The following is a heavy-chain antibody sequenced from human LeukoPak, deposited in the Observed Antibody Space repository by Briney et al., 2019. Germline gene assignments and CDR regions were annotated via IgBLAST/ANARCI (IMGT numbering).Heavy chain of an antibody. Sequence: ASVKVFCKTSGHTFTGYYLHWARQARGQGLVWMGWINPNCGATNYAQEFQGRVTITRDTSTTTAYTELSRLRSDDTAVYYCARAHMTTVTLGDYWGQGTLVTVSS. J-gene: IGHJ4*02. CDR3: ARAHMTTVTLGDY. V-gene: IGHV1-2*02. D-gene: IGHD4-11*01. CDR2: INPNCGAT. CDR1: GHTFTGYY.